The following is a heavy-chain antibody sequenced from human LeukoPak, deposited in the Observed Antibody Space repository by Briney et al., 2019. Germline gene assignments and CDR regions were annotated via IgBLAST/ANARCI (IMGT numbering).Heavy chain of an antibody. CDR3: ARTGGGWTRDFDY. J-gene: IGHJ4*02. CDR2: IYYSGST. V-gene: IGHV4-59*01. Sequence: SETLSLTCTVSGGSISSYYWSWIRQPPGKGLEWIGYIYYSGSTNYNPSLKSRVTISVDTSKNQFSLKLSSVTAADTAVYYCARTGGGWTRDFDYWGQGTLVTVSS. D-gene: IGHD3/OR15-3a*01. CDR1: GGSISSYY.